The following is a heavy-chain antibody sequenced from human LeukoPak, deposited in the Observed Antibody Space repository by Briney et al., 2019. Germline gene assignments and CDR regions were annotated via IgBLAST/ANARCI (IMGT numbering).Heavy chain of an antibody. CDR3: AGGGLVANFDY. J-gene: IGHJ4*02. D-gene: IGHD5-12*01. CDR2: IYYSGST. V-gene: IGHV4-31*03. Sequence: SLTCTXSGGSISSGGYYWSWIRQHPGKGLEWIGYIYYSGSTYYNPSLKSRVTISVDTSKNQFSLKLSSVTAADTAVYYCAGGGLVANFDYWGQGTLVTVSS. CDR1: GGSISSGGYY.